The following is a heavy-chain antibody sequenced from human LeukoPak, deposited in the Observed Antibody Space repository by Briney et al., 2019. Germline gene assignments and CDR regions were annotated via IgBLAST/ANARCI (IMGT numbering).Heavy chain of an antibody. J-gene: IGHJ3*02. Sequence: ASVTVSCKASGYTFTNYGIHWVRQAPGQGLEWMGWISAYNGNTNSAQKLQGRVTMTTDTSTSTVYMELSSLRSEDTAVYYCARTTVVLSWVDAFDIWGQGTMVTVSS. D-gene: IGHD4-23*01. CDR3: ARTTVVLSWVDAFDI. CDR2: ISAYNGNT. CDR1: GYTFTNYG. V-gene: IGHV1-18*01.